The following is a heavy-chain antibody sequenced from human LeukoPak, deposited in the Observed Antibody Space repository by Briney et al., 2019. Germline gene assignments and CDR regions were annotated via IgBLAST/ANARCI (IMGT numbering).Heavy chain of an antibody. D-gene: IGHD2-2*01. CDR3: ARAPTSSTSSATPFAI. CDR1: GGSITNGSYF. CDR2: IYTTGST. J-gene: IGHJ3*02. V-gene: IGHV4-61*02. Sequence: SETLSLNCTVSGGSITNGSYFGLWIRQPAGRVLERIGRIYTTGSTDYNPSLNSRDTLSVNTSKNQSSLNLTSGNLADQALYICARAPTSSTSSATPFAIGSQGTTLTLPS.